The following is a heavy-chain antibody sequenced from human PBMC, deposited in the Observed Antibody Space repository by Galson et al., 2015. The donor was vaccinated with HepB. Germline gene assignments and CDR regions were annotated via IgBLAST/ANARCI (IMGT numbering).Heavy chain of an antibody. CDR2: ISAYNGNT. CDR1: GYTFTSYG. Sequence: SVKVSCKASGYTFTSYGISWVRQAPGQGLEWMGWISAYNGNTNYAQKLQGRVTMTTDTSTSTAYMELRSLRSDDTAVYYCARDGYDFWSGHSGGYYMDVWGKGTTVTVSS. J-gene: IGHJ6*03. V-gene: IGHV1-18*01. D-gene: IGHD3-3*01. CDR3: ARDGYDFWSGHSGGYYMDV.